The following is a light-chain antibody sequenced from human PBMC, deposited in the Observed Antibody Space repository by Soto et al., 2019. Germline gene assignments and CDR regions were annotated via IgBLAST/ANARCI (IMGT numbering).Light chain of an antibody. CDR1: QSVPRSY. CDR2: GAS. J-gene: IGKJ4*01. V-gene: IGKV3-15*01. Sequence: EIVLTQSPATLYVSAGERATLSCRASQSVPRSYLAWYQQKPGQAPRLLIYGASTRAIGIPARFSGSGSGTQFTLTISRLKSEYFAVYYCQLYNNWPTFGGGTK. CDR3: QLYNNWPT.